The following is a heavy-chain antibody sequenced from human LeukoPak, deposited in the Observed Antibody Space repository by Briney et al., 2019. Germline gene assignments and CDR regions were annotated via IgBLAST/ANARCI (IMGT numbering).Heavy chain of an antibody. Sequence: GGSLRLSCAYSGFTFRNHGMHWVRQAPGKGLEWVAVASTDEISQSYAGSVKGRFIISRDNSKNTVILQMNTLRTEDTAVYFCAAFIATKLDYWGQGILVSVSS. CDR3: AAFIATKLDY. J-gene: IGHJ4*02. D-gene: IGHD2-15*01. CDR2: ASTDEISQ. CDR1: GFTFRNHG. V-gene: IGHV3-30*03.